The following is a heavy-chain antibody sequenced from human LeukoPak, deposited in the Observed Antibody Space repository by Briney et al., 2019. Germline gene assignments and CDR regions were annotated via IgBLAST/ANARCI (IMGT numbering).Heavy chain of an antibody. V-gene: IGHV5-51*01. CDR1: GYTFTSYW. Sequence: GESLKISCKASGYTFTSYWIGWVRQMPGKGLEWVGIIYPDDSDTRYSPSFQGQVTVSADKSISTAYLQWSSLKASDTAMYYCARRRATLNYYYYMDVWGKGTTVTVSS. J-gene: IGHJ6*03. D-gene: IGHD5-12*01. CDR2: IYPDDSDT. CDR3: ARRRATLNYYYYMDV.